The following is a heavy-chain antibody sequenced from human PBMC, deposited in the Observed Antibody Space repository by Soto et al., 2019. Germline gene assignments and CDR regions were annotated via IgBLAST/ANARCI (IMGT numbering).Heavy chain of an antibody. J-gene: IGHJ4*02. CDR1: GGSISSSSYY. Sequence: SETLSLTCTVSGGSISSSSYYWDWIRQPPGKGLEWIGSIYYSGSTYYNPSLKSRVTISVDTSKNQFSLKLSSVTAADTAVYYCARDPGIAAAGTGFDYWGQGTLVTVSS. CDR2: IYYSGST. D-gene: IGHD6-13*01. V-gene: IGHV4-39*02. CDR3: ARDPGIAAAGTGFDY.